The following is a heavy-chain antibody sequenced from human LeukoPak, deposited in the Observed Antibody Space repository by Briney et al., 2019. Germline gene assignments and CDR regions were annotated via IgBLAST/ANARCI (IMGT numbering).Heavy chain of an antibody. J-gene: IGHJ3*02. D-gene: IGHD3-10*01. CDR2: LSGSGGAT. Sequence: GGSLRLSCAASGLTFSNYAMTWVRLAPGRGLEWVSSLSGSGGATWYAGSVKGRFTISRDNSKNTLYLRMNSLRAEDTAVYYCAKDRTPYSRSGGYYLGAFDIWGHGTLVTVSS. CDR3: AKDRTPYSRSGGYYLGAFDI. V-gene: IGHV3-23*01. CDR1: GLTFSNYA.